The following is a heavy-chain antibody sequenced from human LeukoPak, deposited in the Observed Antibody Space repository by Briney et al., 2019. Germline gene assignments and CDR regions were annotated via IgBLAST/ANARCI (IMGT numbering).Heavy chain of an antibody. V-gene: IGHV4-34*01. D-gene: IGHD2-2*01. CDR2: INHSGST. Sequence: SETLSLTCAVYGGSFSGYYWSWIRQPPGKGLEWIGEINHSGSTNYNPSLKSRVTISVDTSKNQFSLKLSSVTAADTAVYYCARAWCSSTSCLDYWGQGSLVTVSS. CDR3: ARAWCSSTSCLDY. J-gene: IGHJ4*02. CDR1: GGSFSGYY.